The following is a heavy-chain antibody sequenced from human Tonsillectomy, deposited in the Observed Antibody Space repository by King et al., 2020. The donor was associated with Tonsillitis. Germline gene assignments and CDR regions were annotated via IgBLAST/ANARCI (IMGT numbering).Heavy chain of an antibody. Sequence: VQLQESGPGLVKPSGTLALTCAVSGGSISSSNWWSWVRQPPGNGLEWVGEIMQSGSANHNPTLKSRVTIAVEKSKHQFPLKLSSVTAADTAVYYCARESRGGATDYWGQGTLVTVSS. CDR1: GGSISSSNW. J-gene: IGHJ4*02. V-gene: IGHV4-4*02. CDR3: ARESRGGATDY. D-gene: IGHD1-26*01. CDR2: IMQSGSA.